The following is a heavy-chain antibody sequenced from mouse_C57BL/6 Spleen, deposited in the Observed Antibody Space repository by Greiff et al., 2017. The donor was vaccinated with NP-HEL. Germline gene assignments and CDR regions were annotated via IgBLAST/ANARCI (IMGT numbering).Heavy chain of an antibody. Sequence: QVQLQQPGAELVTPGASVQLSCTSSFYPFTSYWMHWVQQRPGRVLEWIGRIDPTRFGTKYNEKFKSKATLTVDKPSSTAYMQLSSLTSEDSAVYYCARSPYYYGSSPHWYFDVWGTGTTVTVSS. V-gene: IGHV1-72*01. CDR1: FYPFTSYW. J-gene: IGHJ1*03. CDR2: IDPTRFGT. D-gene: IGHD1-1*01. CDR3: ARSPYYYGSSPHWYFDV.